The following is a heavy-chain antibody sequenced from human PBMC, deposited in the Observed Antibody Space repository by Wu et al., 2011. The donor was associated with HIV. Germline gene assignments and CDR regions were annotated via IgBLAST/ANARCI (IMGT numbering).Heavy chain of an antibody. Sequence: QVQLVQSGADVKKPGASVKVSCKASGYTYNKYGISWVRQAPGQGLEWMGWMSAKNGNTKYAQKFQGRVTMITDTSTNTAYMELRSLRSDDTAVYYCARDREPEDYSGLLDAFDIWGQGTMVIVSS. V-gene: IGHV1-18*01. D-gene: IGHD6-19*01. CDR3: ARDREPEDYSGLLDAFDI. J-gene: IGHJ3*02. CDR2: MSAKNGNT. CDR1: GYTYNKYG.